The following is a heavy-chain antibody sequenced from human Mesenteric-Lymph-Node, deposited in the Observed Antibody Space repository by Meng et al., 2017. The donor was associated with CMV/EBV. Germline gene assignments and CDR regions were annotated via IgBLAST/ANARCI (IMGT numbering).Heavy chain of an antibody. CDR3: AGLIVGNGGRGH. D-gene: IGHD2/OR15-2a*01. Sequence: SETLSLTCAVYGGSFSGYYWSWIRQPPGKGLEWIGEINHSGSTNYNPSLKSRVTISVDTSKNQFSLNLNSVTAADTAVYYCAGLIVGNGGRGHWGQGTLVTVSS. CDR2: INHSGST. V-gene: IGHV4-34*01. J-gene: IGHJ4*02. CDR1: GGSFSGYY.